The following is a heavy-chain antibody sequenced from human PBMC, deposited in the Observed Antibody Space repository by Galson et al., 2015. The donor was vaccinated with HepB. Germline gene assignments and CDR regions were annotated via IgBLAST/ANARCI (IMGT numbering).Heavy chain of an antibody. J-gene: IGHJ6*02. CDR2: ISSNSSTI. Sequence: SLRHSCAASGFTFSSYSMNWVRQAPGKGLEWVSYISSNSSTIYYADSVKGRFTISRDNAKNSLYLQMNSLRAEDTAVYYCARDAGGIAAAGTGYYYYGMDVWGQGTTVTVSS. V-gene: IGHV3-48*04. CDR3: ARDAGGIAAAGTGYYYYGMDV. D-gene: IGHD6-13*01. CDR1: GFTFSSYS.